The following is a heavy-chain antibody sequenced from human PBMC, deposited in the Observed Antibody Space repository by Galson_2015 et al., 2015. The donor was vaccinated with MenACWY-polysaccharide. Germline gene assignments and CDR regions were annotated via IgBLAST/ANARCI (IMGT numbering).Heavy chain of an antibody. CDR3: ARGWRELLSDDHTGMDV. Sequence: SATLSLTCTVYGGSFSGYYWSWIRQPPGKGLEWIREINHSGGTNYNPSLKSRVTISVDTSKNQFSLKLSSVTAADTAVYYCARGWRELLSDDHTGMDVWGQGTTVTVSS. J-gene: IGHJ6*02. CDR1: GGSFSGYY. V-gene: IGHV4-34*01. CDR2: INHSGGT. D-gene: IGHD1-26*01.